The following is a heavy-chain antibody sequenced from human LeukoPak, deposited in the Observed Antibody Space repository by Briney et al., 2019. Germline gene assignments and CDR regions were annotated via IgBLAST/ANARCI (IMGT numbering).Heavy chain of an antibody. V-gene: IGHV4-34*01. CDR2: INHSGST. D-gene: IGHD5-18*01. CDR1: GGSFSGYY. CDR3: ARDPQPI. J-gene: IGHJ3*02. Sequence: SETLSLTCAVYGGSFSGYYWSWIRQPPGKGLEWIGEINHSGSTNYNPSLKSRVTISVDTSENQFSLKLSSVTAADTAVYYCARDPQPIWGQGTMVTVSS.